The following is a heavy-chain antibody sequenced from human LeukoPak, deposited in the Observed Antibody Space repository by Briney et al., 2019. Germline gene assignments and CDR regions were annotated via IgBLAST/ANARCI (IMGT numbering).Heavy chain of an antibody. V-gene: IGHV3-21*01. J-gene: IGHJ6*02. Sequence: SGGSLRLSCAASGFTFSSYSMNWVRQAPGKGLEWVSSISSSSYIYYADSVKGRFTISRDNAKNSLYLQMNSLRAEDTAVYYCARHGSEWELLLYYYGMDVWGQGATVTVSS. CDR1: GFTFSSYS. CDR3: ARHGSEWELLLYYYGMDV. CDR2: ISSSSYI. D-gene: IGHD1-26*01.